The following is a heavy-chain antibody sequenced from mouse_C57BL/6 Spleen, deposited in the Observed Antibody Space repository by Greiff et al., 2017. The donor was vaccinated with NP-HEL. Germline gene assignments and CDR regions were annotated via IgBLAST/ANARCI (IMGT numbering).Heavy chain of an antibody. CDR3: ATYDYDENWYFDV. Sequence: VKLQESGAELVKPGASVKISCKASGYAFSSYWMNWVKQRPGKGLEWIGQIYPGDGDTNYNGKFKGKATLTADKSSSTAYMQLSSLTSEDSAVYFCATYDYDENWYFDVWGTGTTVTVSS. J-gene: IGHJ1*03. CDR1: GYAFSSYW. CDR2: IYPGDGDT. V-gene: IGHV1-80*01. D-gene: IGHD2-4*01.